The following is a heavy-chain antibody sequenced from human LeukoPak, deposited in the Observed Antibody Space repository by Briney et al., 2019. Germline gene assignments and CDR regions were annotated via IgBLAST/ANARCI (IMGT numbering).Heavy chain of an antibody. CDR1: GYTFTGYY. CDR2: INPNSGGT. Sequence: GASVKVSCKASGYTFTGYYMHWVRQAPGQGLEWMGWINPNSGGTNYAQKFQGRVTMTRDTSISTAYMELNRLRSDDTAVYYCARGRILRFNWFDPWGQGTLVTVSS. CDR3: ARGRILRFNWFDP. V-gene: IGHV1-2*02. J-gene: IGHJ5*02. D-gene: IGHD2-21*01.